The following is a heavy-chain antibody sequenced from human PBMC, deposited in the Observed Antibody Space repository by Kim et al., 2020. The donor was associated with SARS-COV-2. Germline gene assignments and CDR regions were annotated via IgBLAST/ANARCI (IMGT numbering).Heavy chain of an antibody. D-gene: IGHD3-10*01. J-gene: IGHJ3*02. V-gene: IGHV4-59*01. CDR1: GGSISSYY. CDR3: ARDFYYGSGSYFAFDI. CDR2: IYYSGST. Sequence: SETLSLTCTVSGGSISSYYWSWIRQPPGKGLEWIGYIYYSGSTNYNPSLKSRVTISVDTSKNQFSLKLSSVTAADTAVYYCARDFYYGSGSYFAFDIWGQGTMVTVSS.